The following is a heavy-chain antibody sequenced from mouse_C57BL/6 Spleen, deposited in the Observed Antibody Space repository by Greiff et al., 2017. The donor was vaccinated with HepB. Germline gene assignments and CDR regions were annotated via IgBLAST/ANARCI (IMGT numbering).Heavy chain of an antibody. Sequence: QVQLQQPGAELVRPGTSVKLSCKASGYTFTSYWMHWVKQRPGQGLEWIGVIDPSDSYTNYNQKFKGKATLTVDTSSSTAYMQLSSLTSEDSAVYYCARGGVYGTAWFAYWGQGTLVTVSA. V-gene: IGHV1-59*01. CDR2: IDPSDSYT. CDR3: ARGGVYGTAWFAY. CDR1: GYTFTSYW. D-gene: IGHD1-1*01. J-gene: IGHJ3*01.